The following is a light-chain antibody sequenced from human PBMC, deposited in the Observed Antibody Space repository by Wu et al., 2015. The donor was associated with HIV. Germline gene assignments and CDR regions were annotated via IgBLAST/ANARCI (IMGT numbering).Light chain of an antibody. CDR3: QQYDNSRVT. Sequence: VLTQSPGTLSLSPGDRATLSCRASQSVSNHYLSWYQQKPGQPPRLLIYGAFSRATGVPDRFSGSGSGTDFTLTISRLEPEDFAVYYCQQYDNSRVTFGQGTKVEIK. CDR1: QSVSNHY. J-gene: IGKJ1*01. V-gene: IGKV3-20*01. CDR2: GAF.